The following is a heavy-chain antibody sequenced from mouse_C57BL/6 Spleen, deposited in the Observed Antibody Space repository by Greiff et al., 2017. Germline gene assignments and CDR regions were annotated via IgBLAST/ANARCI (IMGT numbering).Heavy chain of an antibody. CDR1: GYTFTSYW. Sequence: QVQLQQSGAELVKPGASVKLSCKASGYTFTSYWMQWVKQRPGQGLEWIGEIDPSVSYNNYNQKFKGKATLTVDTSSSTAYMQLSSLTSEDSAVYYCARLCSQYFDVWGTGTTVTVSS. CDR2: IDPSVSYN. V-gene: IGHV1-50*01. J-gene: IGHJ1*03. D-gene: IGHD6-5*01. CDR3: ARLCSQYFDV.